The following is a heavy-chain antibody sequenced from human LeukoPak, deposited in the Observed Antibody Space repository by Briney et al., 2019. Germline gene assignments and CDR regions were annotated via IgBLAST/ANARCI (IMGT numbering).Heavy chain of an antibody. CDR3: ARVGGRGSIGGDC. V-gene: IGHV3-74*03. J-gene: IGHJ4*02. D-gene: IGHD3-10*01. CDR1: GFTFSTYW. CDR2: IKSDGSAT. Sequence: GGSLRLSCAASGFTFSTYWMHWVRQAPGKGLVWVSRIKSDGSATTYADFVKGRFTVSRDNAKNTLYLQMSSLRAEDTAMYFCARVGGRGSIGGDCWGQGALVTVSS.